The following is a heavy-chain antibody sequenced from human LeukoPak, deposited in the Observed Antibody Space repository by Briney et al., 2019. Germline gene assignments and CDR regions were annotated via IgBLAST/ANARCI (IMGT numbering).Heavy chain of an antibody. D-gene: IGHD2-2*01. J-gene: IGHJ3*02. CDR3: ARDPYCSSTSCYAENAFVI. Sequence: PSETLSLTCAVSGGSISSSNWWSWVRQPPWKGLEWIGEIYHSGSTNYNPSLKSRVTISVDKSKNQFSLKLSSVTAADTAVYYCARDPYCSSTSCYAENAFVIWGQGTMVTVSS. CDR1: GGSISSSNW. V-gene: IGHV4-4*02. CDR2: IYHSGST.